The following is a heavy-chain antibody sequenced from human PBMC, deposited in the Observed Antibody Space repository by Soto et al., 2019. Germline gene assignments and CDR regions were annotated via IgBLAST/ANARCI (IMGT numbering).Heavy chain of an antibody. V-gene: IGHV4-34*01. J-gene: IGHJ4*02. CDR1: GGPFNAYY. Sequence: QLHQWGAGLLTPSETLSVTCGAYGGPFNAYYWNWVRQAPGKSLEWIGQITPSGVTNYNPSLKSRVTMSIDTSSNIFSLRLTSVTAADTAVYFCANRQAKGLNYWGQRTRVTVSS. CDR2: ITPSGVT. CDR3: ANRQAKGLNY.